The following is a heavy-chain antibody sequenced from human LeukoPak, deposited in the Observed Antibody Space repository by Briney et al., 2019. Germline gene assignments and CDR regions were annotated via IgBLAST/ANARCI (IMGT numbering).Heavy chain of an antibody. V-gene: IGHV3-23*01. CDR2: ISDSGGST. J-gene: IGHJ4*02. D-gene: IGHD2-21*01. CDR1: GFTFSNYA. Sequence: GGSLRLSCAPSGFTFSNYAMSWVRQAPGKGLEWVSTISDSGGSTFYSDSVKGRFTISRDNSKNTLYLQLNSLRAEDTALYYCARKQAIGPAPLGYWGQGTLVTVSS. CDR3: ARKQAIGPAPLGY.